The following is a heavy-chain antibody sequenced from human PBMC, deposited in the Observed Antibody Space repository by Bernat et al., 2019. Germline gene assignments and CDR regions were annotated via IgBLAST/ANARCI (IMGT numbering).Heavy chain of an antibody. Sequence: QVQLVESGGGVVQPGRSLRLSCAASGFTFSSYAMHWVRQAPGKGLEWVAVISYDGSNKYYTASVKGRFTISRDNSKKTLYLQMTSLRAEDTAVYYCARGVYCSGGSCYSRTLLSWYFDLWGRGTMVTVSS. CDR2: ISYDGSNK. CDR3: ARGVYCSGGSCYSRTLLSWYFDL. D-gene: IGHD2-15*01. J-gene: IGHJ2*01. V-gene: IGHV3-30-3*01. CDR1: GFTFSSYA.